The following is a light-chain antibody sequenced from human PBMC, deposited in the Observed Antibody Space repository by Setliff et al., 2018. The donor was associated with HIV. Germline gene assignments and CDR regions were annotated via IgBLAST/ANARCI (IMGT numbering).Light chain of an antibody. CDR3: SSYAVTNTLP. CDR1: SSDVGGYNY. V-gene: IGLV2-14*01. CDR2: EVR. J-gene: IGLJ1*01. Sequence: QSALTQPASVSGSPGQSITISRTGTSSDVGGYNYVSWYQQHPGKAPKLIIYEVRNRPSGVSNRFSGSKSGNTASLTISGLQAEDEGDYYCSSYAVTNTLPFGTGTKVTVL.